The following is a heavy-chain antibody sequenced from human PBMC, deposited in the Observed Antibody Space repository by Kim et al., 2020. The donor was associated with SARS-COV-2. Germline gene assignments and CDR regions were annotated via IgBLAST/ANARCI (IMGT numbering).Heavy chain of an antibody. V-gene: IGHV4-34*01. CDR1: GGSFSGYY. CDR2: INHSGST. Sequence: SETLSLTCAVYGGSFSGYYWSWIRQPPGKGLEWVGEINHSGSTNYNPYLESGGTISVETSTNQFSLKLSSGTAAETAVYYCGGGPGDSSSWDGARTWFDP. J-gene: IGHJ5*02. CDR3: GGGPGDSSSWDGARTWFDP. D-gene: IGHD6-13*01.